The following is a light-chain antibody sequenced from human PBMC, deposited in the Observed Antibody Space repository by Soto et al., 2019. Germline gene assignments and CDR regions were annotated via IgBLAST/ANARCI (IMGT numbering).Light chain of an antibody. J-gene: IGKJ2*01. Sequence: AIQLTQAPSSLSASVGDRVTFTCRASQDIGTALAWYQQKSGTAPNLLIYDASNLESGVPSRFSGSGSGAHFTLTISSLQPEDLGTYYCQQFNSYPHTFGQGTKPE. CDR2: DAS. CDR1: QDIGTA. V-gene: IGKV1-13*02. CDR3: QQFNSYPHT.